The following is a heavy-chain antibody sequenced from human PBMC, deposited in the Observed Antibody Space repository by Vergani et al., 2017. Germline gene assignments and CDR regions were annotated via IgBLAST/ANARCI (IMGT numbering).Heavy chain of an antibody. CDR3: ARVVCFIYTGFES. CDR2: ITPSGGHT. J-gene: IGHJ4*02. Sequence: QVQVVQSGAEVKKSGASVKVFCKTSGYTFSNHYMHWVRQAPGQGLEWMGIITPSGGHTNYAQKFQGRVTMTRDTSTSTVYMELSSLRYEDTGVYYCARVVCFIYTGFESWGQGTLVTVSS. V-gene: IGHV1-46*03. D-gene: IGHD3-16*01. CDR1: GYTFSNHY.